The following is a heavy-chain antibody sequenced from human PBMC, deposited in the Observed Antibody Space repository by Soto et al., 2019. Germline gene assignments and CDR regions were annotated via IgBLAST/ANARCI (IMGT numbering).Heavy chain of an antibody. J-gene: IGHJ4*02. D-gene: IGHD5-12*01. Sequence: QVQLVQSGAEVKKPGSSVKVSCKASGGTFSSYTISWVRQAPGQGLEWMGRIIPILGIANYAQKFQGRVTITADKSTSTAYMELSSLRSEDTAVYYCASGEDGYNYWAGFDYWGQGTLVTVSS. CDR1: GGTFSSYT. CDR2: IIPILGIA. V-gene: IGHV1-69*02. CDR3: ASGEDGYNYWAGFDY.